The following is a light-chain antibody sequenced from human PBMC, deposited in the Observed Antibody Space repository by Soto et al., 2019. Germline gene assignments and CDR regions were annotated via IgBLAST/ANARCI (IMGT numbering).Light chain of an antibody. CDR3: QNYSSVPV. J-gene: IGKJ3*01. CDR1: QGIRNY. V-gene: IGKV1-27*01. Sequence: DIQMTQSPTSLSASVGDRVTITCRASQGIRNYVAWYQQIPGKAPKLLIYAASTLQSGVPSRFSGSGSGTDFTLTITGLQPEDVATYSCQNYSSVPVFGPGTKVEIK. CDR2: AAS.